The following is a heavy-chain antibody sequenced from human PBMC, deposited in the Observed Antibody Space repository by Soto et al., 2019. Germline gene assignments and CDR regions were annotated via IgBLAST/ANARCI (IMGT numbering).Heavy chain of an antibody. CDR2: ISSSSSYT. V-gene: IGHV3-11*06. Sequence: QVQLVESGGGLVKPGGPLRLSCAASGFTFSDYYMSWIRQAPGKGLEWVSYISSSSSYTNYADSVKGRFTISRDNAKNSLYLQMNSLRAEDTAVYYCASDGRYCSGGSCYNYWGQGTLVTVSS. J-gene: IGHJ4*02. D-gene: IGHD2-15*01. CDR3: ASDGRYCSGGSCYNY. CDR1: GFTFSDYY.